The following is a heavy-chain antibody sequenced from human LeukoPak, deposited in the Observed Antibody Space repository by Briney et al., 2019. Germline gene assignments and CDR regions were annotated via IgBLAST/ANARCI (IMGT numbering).Heavy chain of an antibody. CDR1: GFILSDYY. CDR3: AKEGPPYYYGSGRGGYYYYYMDV. V-gene: IGHV3-11*04. Sequence: AGGSLRLSCAASGFILSDYYMSWIRQAPGKGLEWVAYISTNDRTTYYADSVKGRFTISRDNSKNTLYLQMNSLRAEDTAVYYCAKEGPPYYYGSGRGGYYYYYMDVWGNGTTVTISS. D-gene: IGHD3-10*01. CDR2: ISTNDRTT. J-gene: IGHJ6*03.